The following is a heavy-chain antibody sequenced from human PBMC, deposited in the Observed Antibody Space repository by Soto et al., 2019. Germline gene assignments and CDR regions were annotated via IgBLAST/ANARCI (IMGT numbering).Heavy chain of an antibody. CDR3: ARYQLPPGVWAFDI. CDR1: GFTFSSYS. CDR2: ISSSSSTI. Sequence: EVQLVESGGGLVQPGGSLRLSCAASGFTFSSYSMNWVRQAPGKGLEWVSYISSSSSTIYYADSVKGRFTISRDNAKNSLYLQMNSLRAEDTAVYYCARYQLPPGVWAFDIWGQGTMVTVSS. V-gene: IGHV3-48*01. D-gene: IGHD2-2*01. J-gene: IGHJ3*02.